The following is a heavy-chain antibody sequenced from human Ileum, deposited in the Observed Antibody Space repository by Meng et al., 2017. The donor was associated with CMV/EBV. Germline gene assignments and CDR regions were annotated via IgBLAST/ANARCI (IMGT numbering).Heavy chain of an antibody. CDR1: GFTFGTYE. Sequence: GGSLRLSCAASGFTFGTYEMNWVRQAPGKGLEWFSYIGSGGSDKYYADSVKGRITISRDNAKNSLYLQMHSLRAEDTALYYCARSDDSSGYHLDYWGRGNLVTVSS. CDR2: IGSGGSDK. CDR3: ARSDDSSGYHLDY. J-gene: IGHJ4*02. V-gene: IGHV3-48*03. D-gene: IGHD3-22*01.